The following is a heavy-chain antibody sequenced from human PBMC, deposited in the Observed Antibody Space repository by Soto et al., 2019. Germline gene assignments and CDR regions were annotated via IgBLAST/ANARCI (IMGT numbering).Heavy chain of an antibody. J-gene: IGHJ4*02. CDR1: GFTFSSYA. V-gene: IGHV3-64*01. CDR2: ISSNGGST. Sequence: GGSLRLSCAASGFTFSSYAMHWVRQAPGKGLEYGSAISSNGGSTYYANSVKGRFTISRDNSKNTLYLQMGSLRAEDMAVYYCARASGQWLAFDYWGQGTLVTVSS. D-gene: IGHD6-19*01. CDR3: ARASGQWLAFDY.